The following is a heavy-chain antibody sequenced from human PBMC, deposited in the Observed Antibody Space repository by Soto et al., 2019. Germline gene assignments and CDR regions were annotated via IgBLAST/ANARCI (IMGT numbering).Heavy chain of an antibody. J-gene: IGHJ3*02. CDR2: IYHSGST. CDR1: GGSISSGGYS. Sequence: QLQLQESGSGLVKPSQTLSLTCAVSGGSISSGGYSWSWIRQPPGKGLEWIGYIYHSGSTYYNPSLTSRATISVDRSKNQFSLKLSSVTAADTAVYYCARVTGYYDSWGDAFDIWGQGTMVTVSS. D-gene: IGHD3-22*01. CDR3: ARVTGYYDSWGDAFDI. V-gene: IGHV4-30-2*01.